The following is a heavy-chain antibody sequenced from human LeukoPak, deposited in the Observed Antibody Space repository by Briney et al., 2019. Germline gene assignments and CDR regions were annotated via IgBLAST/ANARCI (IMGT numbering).Heavy chain of an antibody. CDR3: ARGGSDCSSTSCYPNWFDP. J-gene: IGHJ5*02. Sequence: PPETLSLTCTVSGGSISSSSYYWGWIRQPPGKGLEWIGSIYYSGSTYYNPSLKSRVTISVDTSKNQFSLKLSSVTAADTAVYYCARGGSDCSSTSCYPNWFDPWGQGTLVTVSS. CDR1: GGSISSSSYY. CDR2: IYYSGST. V-gene: IGHV4-39*07. D-gene: IGHD2-2*01.